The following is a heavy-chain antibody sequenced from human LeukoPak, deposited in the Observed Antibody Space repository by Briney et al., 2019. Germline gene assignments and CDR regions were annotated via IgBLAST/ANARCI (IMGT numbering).Heavy chain of an antibody. V-gene: IGHV4-4*02. J-gene: IGHJ1*01. Sequence: PSETLSLTCTVSGGSISSSNWWSWVRQPPGKGLEWIGEIYHSGSTNYNPSLKSRVTISVDKSKNQFSLKLSSVTAADMAVYYCAVSQAFSGSSAEYFQHWGQGTLVTVSS. CDR2: IYHSGST. CDR3: AVSQAFSGSSAEYFQH. D-gene: IGHD1-26*01. CDR1: GGSISSSNW.